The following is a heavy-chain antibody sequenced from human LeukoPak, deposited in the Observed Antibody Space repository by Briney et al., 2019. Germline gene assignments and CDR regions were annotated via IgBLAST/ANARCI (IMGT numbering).Heavy chain of an antibody. J-gene: IGHJ4*02. D-gene: IGHD3-3*01. Sequence: PGGSLRLSCAASGFTFSSYAMHWVRQAPGKGLEWVAVISYDGSNKYYADSVKGRFTISRDNSKNTLYLQMNSLRAEDTAVYYCARTNPYDFWSGYYQPFDYWGQGTLVTVSS. V-gene: IGHV3-30-3*01. CDR2: ISYDGSNK. CDR1: GFTFSSYA. CDR3: ARTNPYDFWSGYYQPFDY.